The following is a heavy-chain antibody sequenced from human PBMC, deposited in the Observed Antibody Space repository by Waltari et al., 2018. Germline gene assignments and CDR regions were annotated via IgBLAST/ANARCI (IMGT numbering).Heavy chain of an antibody. D-gene: IGHD2-21*01. CDR2: IYPGDSNT. Sequence: YWIGWVRQMPGKGLEWMGVIYPGDSNTMYSPSFQGQVTFSADESTDTAYLQWTSLKASDTAIYYCARRAYQYYFDYWGQGTLVTVSS. J-gene: IGHJ4*02. CDR3: ARRAYQYYFDY. CDR1: YW. V-gene: IGHV5-51*01.